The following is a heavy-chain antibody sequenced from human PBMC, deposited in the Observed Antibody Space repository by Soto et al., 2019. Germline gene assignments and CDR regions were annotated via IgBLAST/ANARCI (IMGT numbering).Heavy chain of an antibody. CDR1: GGSFSGYY. V-gene: IGHV4-34*01. D-gene: IGHD3-10*01. Sequence: HVQLQQWRAGLLKPSETLSLTCAVYGGSFSGYYWSWIRQTPGKGLEWIGEINDSGSTNNNPSLKSRVNILVVTPKNQFSLKLSSVTAADTAVYYCARGLLLWFGELSRRGGYYYDMDVWGKGTTVTVSS. CDR2: INDSGST. J-gene: IGHJ6*03. CDR3: ARGLLLWFGELSRRGGYYYDMDV.